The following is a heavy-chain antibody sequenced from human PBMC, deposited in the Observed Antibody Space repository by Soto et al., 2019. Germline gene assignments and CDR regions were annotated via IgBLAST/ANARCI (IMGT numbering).Heavy chain of an antibody. V-gene: IGHV4-34*01. D-gene: IGHD3-22*01. J-gene: IGHJ3*01. CDR2: INHSGST. CDR3: ASRRLITMIVVVTPSDG. Sequence: SETLSRTCGGYGGSFSGYYWSWIRQPPGKGLEWIGEINHSGSTNYNPSLKSRVTISVDTSKNQFSLKLSSVTAADTAVYYCASRRLITMIVVVTPSDGWGHGTMVTVSS. CDR1: GGSFSGYY.